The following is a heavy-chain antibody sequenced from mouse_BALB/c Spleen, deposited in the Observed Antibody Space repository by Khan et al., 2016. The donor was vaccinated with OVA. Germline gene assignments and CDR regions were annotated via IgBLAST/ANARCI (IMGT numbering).Heavy chain of an antibody. V-gene: IGHV2-6-1*01. CDR2: IWSDGST. Sequence: QVRLKQSGPGLVAPSQSLSITCTISGFSLTNYGVHWVRQPPGKGLEWLVVIWSDGSTTYDSALKSRLTISKDNSKSQVFLEMDSLQTDDTAMYYCARQPYYHYYIMDYWGQGTSVTVSS. J-gene: IGHJ4*01. CDR3: ARQPYYHYYIMDY. CDR1: GFSLTNYG. D-gene: IGHD2-10*01.